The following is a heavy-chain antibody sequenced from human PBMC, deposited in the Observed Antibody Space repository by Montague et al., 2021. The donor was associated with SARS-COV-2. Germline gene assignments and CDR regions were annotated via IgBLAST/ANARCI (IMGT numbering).Heavy chain of an antibody. CDR3: ASDSGIEIPDYYYSMDG. D-gene: IGHD5-24*01. V-gene: IGHV3-48*03. Sequence: SLRLSCAASGFTFSSYEMNWVRQAPGKGLEWVSYISSSGSTIYYADSAKGRFTISRDNAKNSLYLQMNSLRAEDTAIYYCASDSGIEIPDYYYSMDGWGQGTAVTVSS. CDR2: ISSSGSTI. CDR1: GFTFSSYE. J-gene: IGHJ6*02.